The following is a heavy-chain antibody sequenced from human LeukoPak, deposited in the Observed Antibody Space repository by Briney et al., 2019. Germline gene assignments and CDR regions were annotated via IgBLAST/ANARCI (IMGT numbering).Heavy chain of an antibody. CDR1: GYTFTSNY. Sequence: GASVKVSCKASGYTFTSNYIHWVRQAPGKGLEWVSVIYSGGVIYYADSVKGRFTISRDNSKNMLYLQMNSLRAEDTAVYYCAREDGYNAPFDYWGQGTLVTVSS. V-gene: IGHV3-53*01. D-gene: IGHD5-24*01. CDR3: AREDGYNAPFDY. J-gene: IGHJ4*02. CDR2: IYSGGVI.